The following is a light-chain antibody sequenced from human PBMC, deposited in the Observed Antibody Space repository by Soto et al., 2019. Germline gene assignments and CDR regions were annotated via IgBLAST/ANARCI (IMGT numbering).Light chain of an antibody. J-gene: IGLJ1*01. V-gene: IGLV2-14*01. CDR2: EVF. CDR3: LSYTGSSARI. Sequence: QPASVSGSPGQSITISCTGTSSDVGGYDYVSWYQQNPGKAPKLMIYEVFNRPSGVSGRFSGSKSGNTASLTISGLQAEDEGDYYCLSYTGSSARIFGTGTKVTVL. CDR1: SSDVGGYDY.